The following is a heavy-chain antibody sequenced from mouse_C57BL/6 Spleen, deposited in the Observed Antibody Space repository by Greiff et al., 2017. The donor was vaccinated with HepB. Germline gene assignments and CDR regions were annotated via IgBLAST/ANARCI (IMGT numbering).Heavy chain of an antibody. CDR1: GFTFSSYT. CDR2: ISGGGGNT. Sequence: EVQGVESGGGLVKPGGSLKLSCAASGFTFSSYTMSWVRQTPEKRLEWVATISGGGGNTYYPDSVKGRFTISRDTAKNTLYLQMSSLRSEDTALYYCARHGDYDEAWFAYWGQGTLVTVSA. J-gene: IGHJ3*01. D-gene: IGHD2-4*01. CDR3: ARHGDYDEAWFAY. V-gene: IGHV5-9*01.